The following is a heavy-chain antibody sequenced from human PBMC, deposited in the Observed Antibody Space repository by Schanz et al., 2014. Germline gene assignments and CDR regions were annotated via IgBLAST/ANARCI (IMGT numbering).Heavy chain of an antibody. D-gene: IGHD2-2*01. CDR3: ARGGFFDSTSFDS. J-gene: IGHJ4*02. Sequence: QLMQSGSEVRKPGASVKVSCKASGGTFSSYTINWVRQAPGQGLEWMGKINPSSGTTRIAQNFQGRLTVTRDTSTSTVNMELSSLRSEDTAVYYCARGGFFDSTSFDSWGQGTLXTVSS. CDR2: INPSSGTT. V-gene: IGHV1-46*03. CDR1: GGTFSSYT.